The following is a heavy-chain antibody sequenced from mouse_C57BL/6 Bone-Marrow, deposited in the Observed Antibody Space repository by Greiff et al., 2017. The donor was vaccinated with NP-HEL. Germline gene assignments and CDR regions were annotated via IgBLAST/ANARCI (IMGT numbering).Heavy chain of an antibody. Sequence: QVHVKQSGAELAKPGASVKLSCKASGYTFTSYWMHWVKQRPGQGLEWIGYINPSSGYTKYNQKFKDKATLTADKSSSTAYMQLSSLTYEDSAVYYCAGALVRGLYGSGFFAYWGQGTLVTVSA. CDR2: INPSSGYT. D-gene: IGHD1-1*01. V-gene: IGHV1-7*01. CDR3: AGALVRGLYGSGFFAY. J-gene: IGHJ3*01. CDR1: GYTFTSYW.